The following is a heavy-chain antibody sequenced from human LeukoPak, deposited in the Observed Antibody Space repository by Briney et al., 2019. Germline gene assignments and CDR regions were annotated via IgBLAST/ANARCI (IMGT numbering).Heavy chain of an antibody. CDR3: AKAFLDPGLYYFDY. Sequence: GGSLRLSCAASGFTFSSCAMSWVRQAPGKGLEWVSAISGSGGSTYYADSVKGRFTISRDNAKNTLYLQMNSLRAEDTAVYYCAKAFLDPGLYYFDYWGQGTLVTVSS. CDR2: ISGSGGST. V-gene: IGHV3-23*01. CDR1: GFTFSSCA. J-gene: IGHJ4*02.